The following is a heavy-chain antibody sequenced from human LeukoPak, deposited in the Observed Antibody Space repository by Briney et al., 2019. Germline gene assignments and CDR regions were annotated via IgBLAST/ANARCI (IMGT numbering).Heavy chain of an antibody. Sequence: ASVKVSCKASGGTFSSYAISWVRQAPGQGLEWMGGIIPIFGTANYAQKFQGRVTITADESTSTAYMELSSLRSEDTAVYYCARDDGYDFWSGYVGDYGYFDYWGQGALVTVSS. CDR1: GGTFSSYA. CDR2: IIPIFGTA. D-gene: IGHD3-3*01. CDR3: ARDDGYDFWSGYVGDYGYFDY. V-gene: IGHV1-69*13. J-gene: IGHJ4*02.